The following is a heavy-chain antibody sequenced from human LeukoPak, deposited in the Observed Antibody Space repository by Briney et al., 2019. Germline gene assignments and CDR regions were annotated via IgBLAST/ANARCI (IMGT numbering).Heavy chain of an antibody. CDR2: IYYSGST. CDR1: GGSISSGGYY. CDR3: ARVETEATENAFDI. Sequence: PSETLSLTCTVSGGSISSGGYYWSWIRQHPGKGREWIGYIYYSGSTYYNPSLKSRVTISVDTSKNQFSLKLSSVTAADTAVYYCARVETEATENAFDIWGQGTMVTVSS. J-gene: IGHJ3*02. D-gene: IGHD6-25*01. V-gene: IGHV4-31*03.